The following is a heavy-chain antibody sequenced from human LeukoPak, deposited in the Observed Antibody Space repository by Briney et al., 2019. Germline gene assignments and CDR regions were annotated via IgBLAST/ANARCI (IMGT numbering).Heavy chain of an antibody. CDR2: IGTAGDT. D-gene: IGHD1-1*01. Sequence: PGGSLRLSCAASGFTLSNFAMHWVRQATGKGLEWVSAIGTAGDTFYPGSVKGRFTISRENAKNSLYLQMNNLRAEDTAVYYCARQTTPHGNFDYWGQGTLVTVSS. V-gene: IGHV3-13*01. CDR3: ARQTTPHGNFDY. J-gene: IGHJ4*02. CDR1: GFTLSNFA.